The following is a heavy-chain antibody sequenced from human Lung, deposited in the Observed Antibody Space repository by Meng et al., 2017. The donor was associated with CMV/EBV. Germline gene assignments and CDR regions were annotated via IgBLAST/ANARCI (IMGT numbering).Heavy chain of an antibody. CDR3: ARAFIVVVPAAIGSPYRMDV. V-gene: IGHV1-69*02. Sequence: SSXXVSXKPSVGTFSCYTLSWVRQAPGQGLDWMGRIIPILGIANYAQQFQGRVTITADKSPSTAYMELSSLRSEDTAVYYCARAFIVVVPAAIGSPYRMDVWXKGTXVT. CDR1: VGTFSCYT. CDR2: IIPILGIA. J-gene: IGHJ6*04. D-gene: IGHD2-2*01.